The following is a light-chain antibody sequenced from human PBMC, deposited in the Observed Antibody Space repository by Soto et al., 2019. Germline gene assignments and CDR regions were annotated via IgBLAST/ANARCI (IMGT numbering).Light chain of an antibody. CDR2: EVS. CDR3: SSYSTTSSPHVL. CDR1: SSDIGRYSY. V-gene: IGLV2-14*01. J-gene: IGLJ2*01. Sequence: QSALTQPASVSGSPGQSIAISCTGTSSDIGRYSYVSWYLQHPGKAPKLIIYEVSYRPSGVSTRFSGSKSDNTASLTISGLQAEDEADYFCSSYSTTSSPHVLFGGGTKLTVL.